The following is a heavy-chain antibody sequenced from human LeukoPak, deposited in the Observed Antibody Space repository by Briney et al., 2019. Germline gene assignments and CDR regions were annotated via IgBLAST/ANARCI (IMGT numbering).Heavy chain of an antibody. V-gene: IGHV4-4*07. CDR1: GGSISSYY. Sequence: SETLSLTCTVSGGSISSYYWSWIRQPAGKGLEWIGRIYTSGSTNYNPSLKSRVTMSVDTSKNQFSLKLSSVTAAGTAVYYCARDTYYYDSSGYYFDYWGQGTLVTVSS. CDR3: ARDTYYYDSSGYYFDY. J-gene: IGHJ4*02. D-gene: IGHD3-22*01. CDR2: IYTSGST.